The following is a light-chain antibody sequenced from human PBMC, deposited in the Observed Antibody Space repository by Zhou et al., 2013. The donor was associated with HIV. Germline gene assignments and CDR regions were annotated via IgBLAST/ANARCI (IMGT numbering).Light chain of an antibody. Sequence: EVVLTQSPATLSLSPGERATLSCRASQSVRSYLAWYQQKPGQAPRLLIHDASNRATGVPARFSGSGSGTDYTLTISSLEPEDFAVYYCQQRSNWLTFGGGTEVEIK. CDR2: DAS. CDR3: QQRSNWLT. J-gene: IGKJ4*01. CDR1: QSVRSY. V-gene: IGKV3-11*01.